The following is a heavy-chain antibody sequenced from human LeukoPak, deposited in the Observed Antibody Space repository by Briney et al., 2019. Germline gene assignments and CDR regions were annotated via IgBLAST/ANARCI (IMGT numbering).Heavy chain of an antibody. CDR2: ISGSGGNT. V-gene: IGHV3-23*01. J-gene: IGHJ4*02. CDR1: GFTFSSYA. CDR3: AKGRTEGGTLALDY. D-gene: IGHD6-19*01. Sequence: GGSLRLSCAASGFTFSSYAMTWVRQAPGKGLEWVSGISGSGGNTYYTDSVRGRLSISRDNSKNTLYLQVNSLRAEDTAVYYCAKGRTEGGTLALDYWSQGTLVTVSS.